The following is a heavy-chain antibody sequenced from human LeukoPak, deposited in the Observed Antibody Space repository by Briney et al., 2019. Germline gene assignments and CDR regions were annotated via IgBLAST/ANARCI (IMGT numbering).Heavy chain of an antibody. CDR3: ARGGGYCSGGSCYRALTANNWFDP. D-gene: IGHD2-15*01. CDR1: GFTFNSYS. CDR2: INHSGST. Sequence: RSGGSLRLSCAASGFTFNSYSMNWVRQPPGKGLEWIGEINHSGSTNYNPSLKSRVTISVDASKNQFSLKLSSVTAADTAVYYCARGGGYCSGGSCYRALTANNWFDPWGQGTLVTVSS. V-gene: IGHV4-34*01. J-gene: IGHJ5*02.